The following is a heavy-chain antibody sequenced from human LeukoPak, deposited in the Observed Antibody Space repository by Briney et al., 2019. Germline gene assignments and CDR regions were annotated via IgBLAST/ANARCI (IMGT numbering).Heavy chain of an antibody. J-gene: IGHJ4*02. CDR2: IYSGGST. CDR3: AKADGNSGYDFLDFDY. CDR1: GFTVSSNY. D-gene: IGHD5-12*01. Sequence: GGSLRLSCAASGFTVSSNYMSWVRQAPGKGLEWVSVIYSGGSTYYADSVKGRFTISRDDSKNTLYLQINSLRAEDTAVYYCAKADGNSGYDFLDFDYWGQGTLVTVSS. V-gene: IGHV3-53*01.